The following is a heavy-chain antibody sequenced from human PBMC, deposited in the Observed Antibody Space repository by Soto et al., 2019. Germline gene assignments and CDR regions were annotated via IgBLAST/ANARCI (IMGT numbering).Heavy chain of an antibody. D-gene: IGHD5-18*01. CDR1: GFSLSTSGVG. Sequence: SGPKLVNPTQTLTLTCTFSGFSLSTSGVGVGWIRQPPGKGLEWIGYIYYSGSTYYNPSLKSRVTISVDTSKNQFSLKLSSVTAADTAVYYCARSSGYSYGFDYYYGMDVWGQGTTVTVSS. V-gene: IGHV4-30-4*08. CDR3: ARSSGYSYGFDYYYGMDV. J-gene: IGHJ6*02. CDR2: IYYSGST.